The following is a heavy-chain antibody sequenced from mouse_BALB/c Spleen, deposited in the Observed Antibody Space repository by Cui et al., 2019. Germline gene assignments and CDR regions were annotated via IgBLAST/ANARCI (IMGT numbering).Heavy chain of an antibody. Sequence: QVQLLQPGAALVKPGASVTLPCKASGYTFTSYWMHWVKQRPGRGLEWSGRIDPNSGGTKYNEKFKSKATLTVDKPSSTAYMQLSSLTSEDSAVYYCARYDYYGSSYFDYWGQGTTLTVSS. CDR2: IDPNSGGT. CDR1: GYTFTSYW. V-gene: IGHV1-72*01. J-gene: IGHJ2*01. D-gene: IGHD1-1*01. CDR3: ARYDYYGSSYFDY.